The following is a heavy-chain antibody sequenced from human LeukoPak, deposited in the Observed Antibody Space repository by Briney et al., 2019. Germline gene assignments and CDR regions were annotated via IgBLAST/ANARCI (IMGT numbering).Heavy chain of an antibody. CDR3: AKRGPIYSSSPGNYFDY. D-gene: IGHD6-6*01. CDR1: GFIFSSCG. V-gene: IGHV3-23*01. CDR2: ISGSDDGT. J-gene: IGHJ4*02. Sequence: GGSLRLSCAASGFIFSSCGMTWVRQAPGKGLEWVSSISGSDDGTYYADSVKGRFTISRDNSKNTLYLQMNSLRAEDTAVYYCAKRGPIYSSSPGNYFDYWGQGTLVTVSS.